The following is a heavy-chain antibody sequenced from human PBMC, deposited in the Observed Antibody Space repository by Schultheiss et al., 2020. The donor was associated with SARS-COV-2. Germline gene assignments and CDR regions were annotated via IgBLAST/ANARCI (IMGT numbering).Heavy chain of an antibody. CDR2: TRNKANSYTT. CDR3: ARDRDSSGYFDY. V-gene: IGHV3-72*01. D-gene: IGHD3-22*01. CDR1: GFTFSDHY. J-gene: IGHJ4*02. Sequence: GESLKISCAASGFTFSDHYMDWVRQAPGKGLEWVGRTRNKANSYTTEYAASVKGRFTISRDDSKNSLYLQMNSLKTEDTAVYYCARDRDSSGYFDYWGQGTLVTVSS.